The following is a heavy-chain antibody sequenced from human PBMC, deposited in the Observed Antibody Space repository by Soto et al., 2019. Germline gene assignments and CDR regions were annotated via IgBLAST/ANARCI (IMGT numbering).Heavy chain of an antibody. D-gene: IGHD3-3*01. CDR3: ASSTRSLEWLLSFDY. V-gene: IGHV1-18*01. CDR2: ISAYNGNT. J-gene: IGHJ4*02. Sequence: ASVKVSCKASGYTFTSYGISWVRQAPGQGLEWMGWISAYNGNTNYAQKLQGRVTMTTDTSTSTAYMELRSLRSDDTAVYYCASSTRSLEWLLSFDYWGQGTLVTVSS. CDR1: GYTFTSYG.